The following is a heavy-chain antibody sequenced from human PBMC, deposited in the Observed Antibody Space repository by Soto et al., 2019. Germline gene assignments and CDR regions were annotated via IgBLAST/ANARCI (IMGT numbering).Heavy chain of an antibody. V-gene: IGHV3-23*01. CDR3: AKVGSERDSGRHSDY. CDR1: GFTFSNYA. CDR2: ISSSSGST. J-gene: IGHJ4*02. D-gene: IGHD5-12*01. Sequence: EVQLLESGGGLVQPGGSLRLSCAASGFTFSNYAMNWVRQAPGKGLEWVSTISSSSGSTYYADSVKGRFTISRDNSKNVLYLQMNSLRGDDTAVYYGAKVGSERDSGRHSDYWGQGTLVTISS.